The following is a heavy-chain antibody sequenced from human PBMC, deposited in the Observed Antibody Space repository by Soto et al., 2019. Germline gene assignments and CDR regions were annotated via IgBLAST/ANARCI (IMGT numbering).Heavy chain of an antibody. CDR1: GGSISSYY. CDR2: IYYSGST. Sequence: SETLSLTCTVSGGSISSYYWSWIRQPPGKGLEWIGYIYYSGSTNYNPSLKSRVTISVDTSKNQFSLKLSSVTAADTAVYYCARAAHSSSWYRWWFDPWGQGTLVTVSS. CDR3: ARAAHSSSWYRWWFDP. V-gene: IGHV4-59*01. J-gene: IGHJ5*02. D-gene: IGHD6-13*01.